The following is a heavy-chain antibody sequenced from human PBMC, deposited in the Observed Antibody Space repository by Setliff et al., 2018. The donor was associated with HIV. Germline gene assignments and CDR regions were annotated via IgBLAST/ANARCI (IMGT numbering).Heavy chain of an antibody. J-gene: IGHJ1*01. V-gene: IGHV1-46*01. Sequence: ASVKVSCKASGYTFTNYYIHWVRQAPGQGLEWMGIISPSGGTISYAQKFQGRVTMTTDTSASTAYMELRSLRSDDTAVYFCVRDTDIWRYFPLWGQGTLVTVSS. CDR3: VRDTDIWRYFPL. D-gene: IGHD1-1*01. CDR1: GYTFTNYY. CDR2: ISPSGGTI.